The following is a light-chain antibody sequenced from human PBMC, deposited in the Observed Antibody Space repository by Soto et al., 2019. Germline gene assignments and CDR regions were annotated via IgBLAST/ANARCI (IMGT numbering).Light chain of an antibody. CDR1: SSNIGNNY. CDR3: GKWDSSLSAYV. Sequence: QSVLTQPPSVSAAPGQKVTISCSGSSSNIGNNYVSWYQQLPGTAPKLLIYENNRRPSGIPDRFSGSKSGTSATLGITGLQTGDEADYYCGKWDSSLSAYVFGTGTKVTVL. CDR2: ENN. V-gene: IGLV1-51*02. J-gene: IGLJ1*01.